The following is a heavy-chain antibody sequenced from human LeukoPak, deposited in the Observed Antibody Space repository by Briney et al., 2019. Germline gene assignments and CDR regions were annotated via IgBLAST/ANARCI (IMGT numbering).Heavy chain of an antibody. J-gene: IGHJ4*02. CDR1: GFSFSSYS. V-gene: IGHV3-21*01. CDR3: AREISSSTSFDY. D-gene: IGHD2-2*01. CDR2: ISSGGTYI. Sequence: PGGSLRLSCAASGFSFSSYSMNWVRQAPGKGLEWVSSISSGGTYIYYADSVKGRFTISRDNAKNSLYLQVSTLRAEDTAVYYCAREISSSTSFDYWGQGTLVTVSS.